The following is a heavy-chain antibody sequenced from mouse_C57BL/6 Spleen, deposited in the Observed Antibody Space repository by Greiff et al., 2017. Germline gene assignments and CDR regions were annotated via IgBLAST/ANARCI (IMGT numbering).Heavy chain of an antibody. CDR1: GYTFTSYW. Sequence: QVQLQQPGAELVKPGASVKLSCKASGYTFTSYWMQWVKQRPGQGLEWIGEIDPSDSYTNYNQKFQGKATLTVDTSSSTAYMQLSSLTSEDSAVYYCASNSNYLYFDYWGQGTTLTVSS. J-gene: IGHJ2*01. CDR3: ASNSNYLYFDY. D-gene: IGHD2-5*01. V-gene: IGHV1-50*01. CDR2: IDPSDSYT.